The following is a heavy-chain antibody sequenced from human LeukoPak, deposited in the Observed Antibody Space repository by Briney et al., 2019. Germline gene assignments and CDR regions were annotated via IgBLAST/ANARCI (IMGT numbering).Heavy chain of an antibody. Sequence: PSETLSLTCTVSGGSISSYYWSWIRQPPGKGLEWIGYIYYSGSTNYNPSLKSRVTISVDTSKNQFSLKLSSVTAADTAVYYCARDLVTMVRGVKEINWFDPWGQGTLVTVSS. CDR2: IYYSGST. CDR3: ARDLVTMVRGVKEINWFDP. CDR1: GGSISSYY. D-gene: IGHD3-10*01. J-gene: IGHJ5*02. V-gene: IGHV4-59*12.